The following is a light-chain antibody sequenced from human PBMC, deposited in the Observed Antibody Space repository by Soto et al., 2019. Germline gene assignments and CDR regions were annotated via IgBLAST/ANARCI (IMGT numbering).Light chain of an antibody. Sequence: DIQMTQSPSSLSVSARDRVIITCRASQTIGTNMNWYQQKPGKAPKLLIHSASTLQSGVPSRFSGSGSGTDFTLTISSLQPEDFATYYCQQSYSTPITFGQGTRLEIK. V-gene: IGKV1-39*01. CDR3: QQSYSTPIT. CDR2: SAS. J-gene: IGKJ5*01. CDR1: QTIGTN.